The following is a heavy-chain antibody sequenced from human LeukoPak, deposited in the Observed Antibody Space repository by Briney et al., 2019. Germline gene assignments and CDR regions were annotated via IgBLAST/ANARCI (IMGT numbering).Heavy chain of an antibody. CDR2: INPNSGGT. CDR1: GYTLTELS. J-gene: IGHJ4*02. Sequence: ASVKVSCKVSGYTLTELSMHWVRQAPGKGLEWMGWINPNSGGTNYAQKFQGRVTMTRDTSISTAYMELSRLRSDDTAVYYCARYAGRGRDYWGQGTLVTVSS. V-gene: IGHV1-2*02. CDR3: ARYAGRGRDY. D-gene: IGHD1-1*01.